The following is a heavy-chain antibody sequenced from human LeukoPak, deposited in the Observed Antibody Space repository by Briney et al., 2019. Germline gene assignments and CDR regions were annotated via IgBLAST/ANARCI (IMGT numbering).Heavy chain of an antibody. CDR2: IYYSGST. J-gene: IGHJ4*02. CDR1: GDSISSGDYC. V-gene: IGHV4-30-4*01. CDR3: ARGPPPDFDY. Sequence: SETLSLTCSVSGDSISSGDYCWSWIRQPPGKGLECIGYIYYSGSTYYNPSLKSRVSISLDTSKNQFSLKLSSVTAADTAVYYCARGPPPDFDYWGRGTLVTVSS.